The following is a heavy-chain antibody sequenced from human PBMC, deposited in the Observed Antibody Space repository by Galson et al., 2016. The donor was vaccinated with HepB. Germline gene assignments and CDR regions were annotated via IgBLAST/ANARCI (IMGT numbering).Heavy chain of an antibody. Sequence: SLRLSCAASGFAFNSYAMHWVRQAPGKGLECVSAIDNNGDNIYYADSVKGRFTISRDSSKYTLYLQMSSLRPEDTAVYYCVKDQTESDFWGSYYSYFDYWGQGTLVTVSS. CDR3: VKDQTESDFWGSYYSYFDY. CDR1: GFAFNSYA. CDR2: IDNNGDNI. J-gene: IGHJ4*02. V-gene: IGHV3-64D*06. D-gene: IGHD3-3*01.